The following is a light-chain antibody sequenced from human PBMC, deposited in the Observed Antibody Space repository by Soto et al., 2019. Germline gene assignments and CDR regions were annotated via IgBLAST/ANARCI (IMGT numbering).Light chain of an antibody. J-gene: IGKJ4*01. CDR1: QGIGDT. CDR2: DTS. CDR3: QPYNNWPLT. V-gene: IGKV3-15*01. Sequence: EVVMRQCPATLSACPGEGVTLSCSASQGIGDTLAWYQHKPGQTPRLLIYDTSTRATGVPTRFSGSRSGAEFTLTINSLQSEDFVVYYCQPYNNWPLTFGGGTKVDIK.